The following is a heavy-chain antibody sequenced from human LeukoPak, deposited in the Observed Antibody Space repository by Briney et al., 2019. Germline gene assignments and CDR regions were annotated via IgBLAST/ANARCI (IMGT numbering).Heavy chain of an antibody. V-gene: IGHV3-30*02. CDR2: IRHDGSNI. CDR1: GFTFSSYG. D-gene: IGHD5-12*01. J-gene: IGHJ4*02. Sequence: GGSLRLSCVASGFTFSSYGMHWVRQVPGKGLEWVAFIRHDGSNINYADSVKGRFTISRDNSRNTVDLQMNSLRVEDTAVYYCARDRYSIVATISSLDHWGQGTLVTVSS. CDR3: ARDRYSIVATISSLDH.